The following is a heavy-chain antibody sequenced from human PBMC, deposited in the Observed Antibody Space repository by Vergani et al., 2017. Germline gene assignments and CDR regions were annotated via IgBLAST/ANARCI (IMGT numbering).Heavy chain of an antibody. V-gene: IGHV4-39*01. D-gene: IGHD3-16*01. CDR1: GDSIISRSYY. J-gene: IGHJ2*01. Sequence: QMQLQESGPGLLKPSETLSLTCTVSGDSIISRSYYWGWIRQPPGKGREWIVSINNSGNGDSSSSLKSRVTISADTSKNQFSLRLTSVTAADTAVYYCASGKYYSDSTSHFRGRYFDVWGRGTLVTVPS. CDR3: ASGKYYSDSTSHFRGRYFDV. CDR2: INNSGNG.